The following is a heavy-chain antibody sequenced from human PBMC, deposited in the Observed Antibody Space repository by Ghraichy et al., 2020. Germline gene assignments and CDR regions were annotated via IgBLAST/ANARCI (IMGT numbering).Heavy chain of an antibody. J-gene: IGHJ4*02. V-gene: IGHV2-5*02. Sequence: SGPTLVKPTQTLTLTCTLSGFSLSTSEVDVDWIRQPPGKALEWLAVIRWDGNTRYSPSLKNRLTITRVTFKNQVVLTMTNMDPVDTGTYYCAHRRYYDSSGYDYWGQGTLVTVAS. D-gene: IGHD3-22*01. CDR2: IRWDGNT. CDR1: GFSLSTSEVD. CDR3: AHRRYYDSSGYDY.